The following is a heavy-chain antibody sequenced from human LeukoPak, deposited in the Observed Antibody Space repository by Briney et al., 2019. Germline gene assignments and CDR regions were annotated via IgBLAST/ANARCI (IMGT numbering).Heavy chain of an antibody. CDR1: GFTFSNYG. Sequence: PGGSLRLSCAASGFTFSNYGMQWVRQAPGKGLEWVAFIRYDGSNNYYADSVKGRFTISRDNSKNTLYLQMNSLRAEDTAVYYCAEDGVTTGYYYVDVWGKGTTVTVSS. V-gene: IGHV3-30*02. J-gene: IGHJ6*03. CDR3: AEDGVTTGYYYVDV. CDR2: IRYDGSNN. D-gene: IGHD4-11*01.